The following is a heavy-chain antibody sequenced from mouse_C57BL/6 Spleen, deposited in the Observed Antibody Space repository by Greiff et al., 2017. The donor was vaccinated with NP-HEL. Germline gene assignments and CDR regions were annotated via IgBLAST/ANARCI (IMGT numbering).Heavy chain of an antibody. Sequence: EVQLQESGEGLVKPGGSLKLSCAVSGFTFSSYALSWGRQTLEKRLEWVAYFSSGGDYIYYADTVKGRFTISRDNARNTLYLQMISLKSEDTAMYYCTSGGTIPSIFITTVVYSMDYWGQGTSVTVSS. CDR1: GFTFSSYA. V-gene: IGHV5-9-1*02. CDR3: TSGGTIPSIFITTVVYSMDY. D-gene: IGHD1-1*01. CDR2: FSSGGDYI. J-gene: IGHJ4*01.